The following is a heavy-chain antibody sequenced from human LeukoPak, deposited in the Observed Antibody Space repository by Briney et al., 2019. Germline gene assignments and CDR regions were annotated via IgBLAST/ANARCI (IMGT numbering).Heavy chain of an antibody. CDR3: ANSVAGGPFDY. CDR1: GFTFSSYA. CDR2: ISGSGGST. Sequence: GGSLRLSCAASGFTFSSYAMSWVRQAPGKGLEWVSAISGSGGSTYYADSVKGRFTVPRDNSKNTLYLQMNSLRAEDTAVYYCANSVAGGPFDYWGQGTLVTVSS. D-gene: IGHD6-19*01. V-gene: IGHV3-23*01. J-gene: IGHJ4*02.